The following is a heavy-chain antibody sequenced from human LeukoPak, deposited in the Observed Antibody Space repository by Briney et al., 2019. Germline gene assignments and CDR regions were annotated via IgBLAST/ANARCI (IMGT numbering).Heavy chain of an antibody. CDR3: ARDDYGDYVGYSN. J-gene: IGHJ4*02. CDR2: ISAYNGNT. D-gene: IGHD4-17*01. Sequence: ASVKVSCKASGGTFSSYAISWVRQAPGQGLEWMGWISAYNGNTNYAQKLQGRVTITTDTSTSTAYMELRSLRSDDTAVYYCARDDYGDYVGYSNWGQGTLVTVSS. V-gene: IGHV1-18*01. CDR1: GGTFSSYA.